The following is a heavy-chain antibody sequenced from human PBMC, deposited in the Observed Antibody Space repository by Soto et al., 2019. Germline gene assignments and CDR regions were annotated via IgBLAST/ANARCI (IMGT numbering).Heavy chain of an antibody. CDR2: IYHSGST. CDR1: GGSISSGGYS. Sequence: QLQLQESGSGLEKPSQTLSLTCAVSGGSISSGGYSWSWIRQPPGKGLEWIGYIYHSGSTYYNPSLKSRVTISVDRSKNQFSLKLSSVTAADTAVYYCARVNYDYVWGSYRPYGMDVWGQGTTVTVSS. CDR3: ARVNYDYVWGSYRPYGMDV. V-gene: IGHV4-30-2*01. J-gene: IGHJ6*02. D-gene: IGHD3-16*02.